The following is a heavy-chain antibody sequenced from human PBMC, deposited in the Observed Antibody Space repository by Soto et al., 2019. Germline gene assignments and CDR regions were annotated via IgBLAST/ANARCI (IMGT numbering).Heavy chain of an antibody. V-gene: IGHV3-33*01. D-gene: IGHD3-9*01. CDR2: IWYDGSNK. CDR3: ARGYDILTGLWQWGYYYYMDV. Sequence: GGSLRLSCAASGFTFSSYGMHWVRQAPGKGLEWVAVIWYDGSNKYYADSVKGRFTISRDNSKNTLYRQMNSLRAEDTAVYYCARGYDILTGLWQWGYYYYMDVWGKGTTVTVSS. CDR1: GFTFSSYG. J-gene: IGHJ6*03.